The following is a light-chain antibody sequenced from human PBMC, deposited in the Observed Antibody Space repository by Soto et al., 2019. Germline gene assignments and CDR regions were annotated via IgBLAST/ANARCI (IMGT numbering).Light chain of an antibody. Sequence: EIVLTQSPATLSLSPGERATLSCRASQSVSSYLAWYQQKPGQAPRLLIYDASNRATGIPARFSGSGSGTDFTLTISSLEPEDFAVYYCQQRGNWPWTFGQGTKLELK. CDR1: QSVSSY. V-gene: IGKV3-11*01. CDR2: DAS. CDR3: QQRGNWPWT. J-gene: IGKJ1*01.